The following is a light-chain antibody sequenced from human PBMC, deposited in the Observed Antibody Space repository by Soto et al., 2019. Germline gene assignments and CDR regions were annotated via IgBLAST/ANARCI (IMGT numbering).Light chain of an antibody. CDR3: SSYTTTTTAV. CDR2: DVI. J-gene: IGLJ2*01. CDR1: SSDIGGYNF. Sequence: QCALTQPASVSGSPGQSITIACTGSSSDIGGYNFVSWYQQHPGKAPKLMIYDVIKRPSGVSSRFAGSKSGNTASLTISGLRAEDEADYYCSSYTTTTTAVFGGGTQLTVL. V-gene: IGLV2-14*03.